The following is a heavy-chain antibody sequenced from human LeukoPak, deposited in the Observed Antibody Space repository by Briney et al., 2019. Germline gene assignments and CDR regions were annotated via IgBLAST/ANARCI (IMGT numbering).Heavy chain of an antibody. J-gene: IGHJ4*02. D-gene: IGHD2-15*01. CDR1: GFTFSSYA. V-gene: IGHV3-48*03. Sequence: GGSLRLSCAASGFTFSSYAMSWVRQAPGKGLEWVSYISSSGSPIYHADSVKGRFTISRDNAKNSLYLQMNSLRAEDTAVYYCAREASCSGGSCDHFDYWGQGTLVTVSS. CDR3: AREASCSGGSCDHFDY. CDR2: ISSSGSPI.